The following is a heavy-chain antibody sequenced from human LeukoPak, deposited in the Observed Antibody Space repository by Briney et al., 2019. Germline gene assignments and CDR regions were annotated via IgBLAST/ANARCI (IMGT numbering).Heavy chain of an antibody. CDR2: IRYDGSNK. J-gene: IGHJ6*03. Sequence: GGSLRLSCAASGFTFSSYGMHWVRQAPGKGLEWVAFIRYDGSNKYYADSVKGRFTISRDNSKNTLYLQMNSLRAEDTAVYYCARDGDSYYYYYMDVWGKGTTVTVSS. CDR1: GFTFSSYG. V-gene: IGHV3-30*02. CDR3: ARDGDSYYYYYMDV. D-gene: IGHD2-21*02.